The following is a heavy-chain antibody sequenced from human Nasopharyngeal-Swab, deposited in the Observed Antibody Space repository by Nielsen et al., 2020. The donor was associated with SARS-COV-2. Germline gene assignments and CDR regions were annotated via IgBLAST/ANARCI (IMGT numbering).Heavy chain of an antibody. Sequence: SLKISCAASGFTFDDYAMHWVRQAPGKGLEWVSGISWNSGSIGYADSVKGRFTISRDNAKSSLYLQMNSLRAEDTALYYCAKGKEAIVVVPGILNWFDPWGQGTLVTVSS. D-gene: IGHD2-2*01. V-gene: IGHV3-9*01. CDR3: AKGKEAIVVVPGILNWFDP. J-gene: IGHJ5*02. CDR2: ISWNSGSI. CDR1: GFTFDDYA.